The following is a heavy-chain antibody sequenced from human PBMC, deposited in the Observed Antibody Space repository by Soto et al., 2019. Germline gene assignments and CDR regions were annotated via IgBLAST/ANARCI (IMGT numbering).Heavy chain of an antibody. CDR2: IYRTGST. D-gene: IGHD1-7*01. CDR3: ASRDPGTSVDY. Sequence: SETLSLTCAVSGCSFTSNNWWTWVRQPPGQGLEWIGEIYRTGSTNYNPSLKSQVTISLDKSENQFSLKVTSLTAADTAVYYCASRDPGTSVDYWGQGTLVTVSS. CDR1: GCSFTSNNW. J-gene: IGHJ4*02. V-gene: IGHV4-4*02.